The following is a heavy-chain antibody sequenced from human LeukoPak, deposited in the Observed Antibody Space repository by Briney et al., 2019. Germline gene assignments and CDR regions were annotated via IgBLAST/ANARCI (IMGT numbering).Heavy chain of an antibody. CDR3: ARGEVDYDFFYHMDV. J-gene: IGHJ6*03. CDR1: GFTFSNYW. D-gene: IGHD3-3*01. V-gene: IGHV3-74*01. Sequence: GGSLRLSCAASGFTFSNYWMHWVRQAPGKGLVWVSRMNSDGSSTSYADSVKGRFTISRDNAKNTLYLQMNSLRAEDTAVYYCARGEVDYDFFYHMDVWGKGTTVTVSS. CDR2: MNSDGSST.